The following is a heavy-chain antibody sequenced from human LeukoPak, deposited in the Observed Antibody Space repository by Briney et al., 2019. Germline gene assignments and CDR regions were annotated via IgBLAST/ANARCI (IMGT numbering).Heavy chain of an antibody. J-gene: IGHJ4*02. CDR1: GFTFSTYG. CDR2: ISGSGGST. CDR3: AKNSVRGSSGGDY. Sequence: GGSLRLSCAASGFTFSTYGMSWVRQAPGKGLEWVSAISGSGGSTYYADSVKGRFTISRDNSKNTLYLQMNSLRAEDTAVYYCAKNSVRGSSGGDYWGQGTLVTVSS. V-gene: IGHV3-23*01. D-gene: IGHD3-10*01.